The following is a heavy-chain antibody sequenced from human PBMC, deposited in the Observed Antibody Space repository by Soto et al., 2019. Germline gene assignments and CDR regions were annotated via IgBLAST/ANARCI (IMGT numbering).Heavy chain of an antibody. CDR1: GVSISSGNW. V-gene: IGHV4-4*02. Sequence: SGTLSLTCAVSGVSISSGNWGSWVRQSPGEGLEWIGEIYHDGSANYYPSFESRVAMSVDKSKNQFSLKLTSVTAADTAIYYCARLVYDSRLNYLYFDFWGPGTLVTVSS. D-gene: IGHD3-22*01. J-gene: IGHJ4*02. CDR2: IYHDGSA. CDR3: ARLVYDSRLNYLYFDF.